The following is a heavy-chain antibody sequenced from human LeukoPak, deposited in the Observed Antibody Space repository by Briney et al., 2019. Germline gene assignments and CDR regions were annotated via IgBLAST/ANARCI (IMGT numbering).Heavy chain of an antibody. V-gene: IGHV3-48*03. CDR1: GFTFSSYE. CDR2: ISSSGMNT. CDR3: ARENRAAAGTGFDY. Sequence: GGSLRLSCAASGFTFSSYEMNWVRQAPGKGLEWVSYISSSGMNTHYADSVKGRFTISRDNAKNSLYLQMNSLRAEDTAVYYCARENRAAAGTGFDYWGQGTLVTVSS. D-gene: IGHD6-13*01. J-gene: IGHJ4*02.